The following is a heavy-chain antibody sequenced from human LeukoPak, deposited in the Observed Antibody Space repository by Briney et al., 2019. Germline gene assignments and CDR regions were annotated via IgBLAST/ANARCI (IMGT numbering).Heavy chain of an antibody. Sequence: PGGSLRLSCAASGFTFSSSAVSWVRQAPGKGLEWLSTINGGGGATYYADSVKGRFTISRHNSKNTLYLQMNSLRPEDTAVYYCARVHGDYDDFDYWGQGTLVTVSS. D-gene: IGHD4-17*01. V-gene: IGHV3-23*01. CDR2: INGGGGAT. CDR3: ARVHGDYDDFDY. J-gene: IGHJ4*02. CDR1: GFTFSSSA.